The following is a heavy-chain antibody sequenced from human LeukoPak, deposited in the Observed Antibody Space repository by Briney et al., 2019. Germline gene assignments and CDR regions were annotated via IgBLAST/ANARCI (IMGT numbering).Heavy chain of an antibody. J-gene: IGHJ4*02. CDR3: ARAEKAVTGTLDS. V-gene: IGHV4-59*01. CDR1: GDSISNCY. D-gene: IGHD6-19*01. CDR2: MYNRGST. Sequence: PSETLSLTCTVSGDSISNCYWSWIRQSPGKELEWIGYMYNRGSTIYNPSLKSRVTISTDTSKNQFSLRLTSVTAADTAVYYCARAEKAVTGTLDSWGQGTLITVSS.